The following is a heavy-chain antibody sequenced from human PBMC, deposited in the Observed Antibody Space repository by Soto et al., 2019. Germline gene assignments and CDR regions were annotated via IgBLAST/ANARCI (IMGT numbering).Heavy chain of an antibody. D-gene: IGHD3-9*01. Sequence: SETLSLTCTVSGGSISSYYWSWIRQPPGKGLEWIGYIYYSGSTNYNPSLKSRVTISVDTSKNQFSLKLSSVTTADTAVYYCARAKRDYDILTGYNPGSYFDYWGQGTRVTVSS. CDR2: IYYSGST. CDR1: GGSISSYY. CDR3: ARAKRDYDILTGYNPGSYFDY. V-gene: IGHV4-59*01. J-gene: IGHJ4*02.